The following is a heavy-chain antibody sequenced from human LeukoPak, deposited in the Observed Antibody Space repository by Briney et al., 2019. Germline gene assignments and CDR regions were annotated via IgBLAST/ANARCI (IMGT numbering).Heavy chain of an antibody. Sequence: ASVKVSCKASGYTFTGYYMHWVRQAPGQGLEWMGWINPNSGNTGYAQKFQGRVTMTRNTSISTAYMELSSLRSEDTAVYYCARRRYKQWHFDWGQGTLVTVSS. J-gene: IGHJ4*02. V-gene: IGHV1-8*02. CDR1: GYTFTGYY. CDR3: ARRRYKQWHFD. D-gene: IGHD6-19*01. CDR2: INPNSGNT.